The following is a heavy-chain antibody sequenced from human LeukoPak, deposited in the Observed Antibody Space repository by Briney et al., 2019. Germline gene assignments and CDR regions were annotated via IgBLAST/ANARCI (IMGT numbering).Heavy chain of an antibody. CDR2: IYYSGST. Sequence: SETLSLTCTVSGGSISSYYWSWIRQPPGKGLEGIGYIYYSGSTNYNPSLKSRVTISVDTSKNQFSLKLSSVTAADTAVYYCARVWAGTAMVPNYYYYGMDVWGKGTTVTVSS. CDR1: GGSISSYY. D-gene: IGHD5-18*01. J-gene: IGHJ6*04. V-gene: IGHV4-59*01. CDR3: ARVWAGTAMVPNYYYYGMDV.